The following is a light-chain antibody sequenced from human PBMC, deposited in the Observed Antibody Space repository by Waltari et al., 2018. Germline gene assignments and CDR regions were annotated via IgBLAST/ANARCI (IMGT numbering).Light chain of an antibody. Sequence: DIVLTQSPGTLSLSAGDRATLSCRANQRVSNTYLAWCQQKPGQAPRLLLYDADTRATGIPDRFSGSWSGTEFSLTISRLEPEDFGVYYCQQYGSSPGFGQGTKVEIK. V-gene: IGKV3-20*01. CDR2: DAD. CDR3: QQYGSSPG. J-gene: IGKJ1*01. CDR1: QRVSNTY.